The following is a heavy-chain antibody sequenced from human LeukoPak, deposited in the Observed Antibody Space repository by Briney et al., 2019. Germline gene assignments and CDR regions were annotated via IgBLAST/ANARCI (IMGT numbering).Heavy chain of an antibody. Sequence: SETLSLTCTVSVGSINSYDWSWIRHPPWKGLEWIAYIYYSGSTNYNPSLKSRVTISVDTSKNQFSLKLSSVTAADTAVYYCARDGRDGYNYAFDYWGQGTLVTVSS. J-gene: IGHJ4*02. CDR2: IYYSGST. CDR3: ARDGRDGYNYAFDY. CDR1: VGSINSYD. D-gene: IGHD5-24*01. V-gene: IGHV4-59*01.